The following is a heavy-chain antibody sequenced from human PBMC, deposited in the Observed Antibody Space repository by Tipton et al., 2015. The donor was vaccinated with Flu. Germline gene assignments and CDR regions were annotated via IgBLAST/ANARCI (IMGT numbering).Heavy chain of an antibody. CDR3: ARRDFSNYVSDPKNWFDP. CDR1: GASISSGDLY. D-gene: IGHD4-11*01. J-gene: IGHJ5*02. CDR2: IHRYGTA. Sequence: TLSLTCTVSGASISSGDLYWSWIRQPAGKGLEWIATIHRYGTAYYNPSLKSRVTISVDTSKSQFSLEMRSVTAADMAVYYCARRDFSNYVSDPKNWFDPWGQGTLVTVSS. V-gene: IGHV4-61*02.